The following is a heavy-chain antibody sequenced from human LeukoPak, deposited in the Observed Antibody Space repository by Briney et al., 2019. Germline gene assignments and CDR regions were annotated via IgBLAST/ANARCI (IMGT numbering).Heavy chain of an antibody. CDR1: GGSITTSSYY. CDR3: AGSDLTQDYWDY. CDR2: IYSSGYT. V-gene: IGHV4-39*07. D-gene: IGHD2-15*01. J-gene: IGHJ4*02. Sequence: SETLSLTCNVSGGSITTSSYYWGWIRQPPGKGLGWIARIYSSGYTYYNPSLKSRGTISVDTSKDQFSLKLTSVTAADTAVYYCAGSDLTQDYWDYWGQGTLVKVSS.